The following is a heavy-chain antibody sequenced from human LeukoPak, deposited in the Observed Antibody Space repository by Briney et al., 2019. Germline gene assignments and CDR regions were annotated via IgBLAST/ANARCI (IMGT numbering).Heavy chain of an antibody. J-gene: IGHJ3*02. V-gene: IGHV4-30-2*01. CDR3: ARGPAFDI. CDR1: GGSISSGGYS. Sequence: SETLSLTCAVSGGSISSGGYSWSWIRQPPGKGLEWIGYIYHSGSTYYNPSLKSRVTISVDRSKNQFSLKLSSLTAADTAVYYCARGPAFDIWGQGTMVTVSS. CDR2: IYHSGST.